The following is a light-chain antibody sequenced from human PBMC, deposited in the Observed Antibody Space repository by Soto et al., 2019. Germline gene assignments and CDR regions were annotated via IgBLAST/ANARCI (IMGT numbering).Light chain of an antibody. CDR3: QQRSNWPRT. Sequence: EIVMTPSPATLSVSPGERATLSCRASQSVSSYLAWYQQKPGQAPRLLIYDASNRATGIPARFSGSGSGTDFTLTISSLEPEDFAVYYCQQRSNWPRTFGQGTKGAIK. J-gene: IGKJ1*01. CDR1: QSVSSY. CDR2: DAS. V-gene: IGKV3-11*01.